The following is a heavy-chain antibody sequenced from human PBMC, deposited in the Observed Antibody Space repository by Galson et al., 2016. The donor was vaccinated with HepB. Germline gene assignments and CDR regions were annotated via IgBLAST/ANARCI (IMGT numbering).Heavy chain of an antibody. J-gene: IGHJ3*02. CDR2: TSWNSGSI. CDR3: ARGRGSNWRDAFDI. V-gene: IGHV3-9*01. CDR1: GFTFDDYA. Sequence: SLRLSCAASGFTFDDYAMRWVRQAPGKGLEWVSGTSWNSGSIGYADSVKGRFTISRDNDKNSLHLQMNILRAEDTALYYCARGRGSNWRDAFDIWGQGTMVTVSS. D-gene: IGHD6-13*01.